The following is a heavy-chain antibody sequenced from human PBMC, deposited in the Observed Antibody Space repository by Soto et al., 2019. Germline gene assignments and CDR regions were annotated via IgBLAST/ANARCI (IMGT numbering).Heavy chain of an antibody. CDR1: GFTFSSYG. J-gene: IGHJ4*02. Sequence: QVQLVESGGGVVQPGRSLRLSCAASGFTFSSYGMHWVRQAPGKGLEWVAVISYDGSNKYYADSVKGRFTISRDNSKNTLYLQMNSLRAEDTAVYYCAKDRGGNHFDYWGQGTLVTVSS. D-gene: IGHD3-10*01. CDR3: AKDRGGNHFDY. CDR2: ISYDGSNK. V-gene: IGHV3-30*18.